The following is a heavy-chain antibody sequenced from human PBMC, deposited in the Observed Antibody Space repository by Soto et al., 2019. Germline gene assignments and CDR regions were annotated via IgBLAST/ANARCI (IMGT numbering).Heavy chain of an antibody. D-gene: IGHD2-21*02. Sequence: SETLSLTCSVSGGSISSSSYFWGWIRQPPGKGLEWIGSIYYSGSTYYNPSLKSRVTVSVDTSKNQFSLKLSSVTAADTAVYYCARHPSDFWFDPWGQGTLDTVSS. J-gene: IGHJ5*02. CDR1: GGSISSSSYF. CDR3: ARHPSDFWFDP. CDR2: IYYSGST. V-gene: IGHV4-39*01.